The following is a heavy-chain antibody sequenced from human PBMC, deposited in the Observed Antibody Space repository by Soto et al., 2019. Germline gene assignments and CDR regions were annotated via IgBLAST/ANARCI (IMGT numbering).Heavy chain of an antibody. Sequence: SETLSLTCTVSGGSISSGDYYWSWIRQPPGKGLEWIGYIYYSGSTYYNPSLKSRVTIPVDTSKNQFSLKLSSVTAADTAVYYCARAPNYDYVWGSYRTLYYFDYWGQGTLVTVSS. CDR2: IYYSGST. V-gene: IGHV4-30-4*01. CDR1: GGSISSGDYY. J-gene: IGHJ4*02. CDR3: ARAPNYDYVWGSYRTLYYFDY. D-gene: IGHD3-16*02.